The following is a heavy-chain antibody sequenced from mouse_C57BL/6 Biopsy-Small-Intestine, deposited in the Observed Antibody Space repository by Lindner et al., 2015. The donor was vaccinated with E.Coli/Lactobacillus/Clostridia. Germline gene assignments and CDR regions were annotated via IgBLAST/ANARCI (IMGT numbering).Heavy chain of an antibody. CDR3: ARDGYYTLFAY. V-gene: IGHV1-81*01. Sequence: VQLQESGAELARPGASVKLSCKASGYTFTSYGISWVKQRTGQGLEWIGEIYPRSGNTYYNEKFKGKATLTADKSSSTAYMELRSLTSEDSAVYFCARDGYYTLFAYWGQGTLVTVSA. CDR2: IYPRSGNT. CDR1: GYTFTSYG. D-gene: IGHD2-3*01. J-gene: IGHJ3*01.